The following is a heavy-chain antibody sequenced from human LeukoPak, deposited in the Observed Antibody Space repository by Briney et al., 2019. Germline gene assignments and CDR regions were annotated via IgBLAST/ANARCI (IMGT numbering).Heavy chain of an antibody. J-gene: IGHJ4*02. CDR1: GGSISTYY. Sequence: PSETLSLTCTVSGGSISTYYWNWIRQPPGKGLEWIGYIYYSGSTNYNPSLKSRVTISVDTSKNQFSLKLSSVTAADTAVYYCARGKQIMITFGGATSFDYWGQGTLVTVSS. D-gene: IGHD3-16*01. CDR2: IYYSGST. CDR3: ARGKQIMITFGGATSFDY. V-gene: IGHV4-59*08.